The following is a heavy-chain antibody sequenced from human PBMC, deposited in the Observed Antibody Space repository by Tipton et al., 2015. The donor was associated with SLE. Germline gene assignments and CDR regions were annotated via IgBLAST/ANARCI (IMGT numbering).Heavy chain of an antibody. CDR1: GFTFSSYA. Sequence: SLRLSCAASGFTFSSYAMSWVRQAPGRGLEWVSAISGSGSGGSTNYADSVRGRFTISRDNSANMVYLQMNSLRAEDTAVYYCVKEPRARGYFDYWGQGTLVTVSS. CDR2: ISGSGSGGST. CDR3: VKEPRARGYFDY. V-gene: IGHV3-23*01. J-gene: IGHJ4*02. D-gene: IGHD3-10*01.